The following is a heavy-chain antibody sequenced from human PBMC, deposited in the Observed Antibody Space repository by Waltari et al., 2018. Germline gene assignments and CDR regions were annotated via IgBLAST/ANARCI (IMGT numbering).Heavy chain of an antibody. V-gene: IGHV1-8*03. Sequence: QVQLVQSGAEVTKPGASVKVSFKASGYTFTSHDPNWVRQSTGQGPEWMGRIDPNSGNTGYTQKFTGRVTITRNTSIITAYMELGSLRSEDTAVYYCVSAVWYDDAFDIWGQGTMVTVSS. CDR3: VSAVWYDDAFDI. CDR1: GYTFTSHD. J-gene: IGHJ3*02. D-gene: IGHD3-10*01. CDR2: IDPNSGNT.